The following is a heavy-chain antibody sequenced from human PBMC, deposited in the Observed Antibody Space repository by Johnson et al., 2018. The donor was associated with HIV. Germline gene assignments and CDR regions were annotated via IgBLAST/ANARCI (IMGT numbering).Heavy chain of an antibody. CDR2: ISYDGSNK. J-gene: IGHJ3*02. D-gene: IGHD2-15*01. V-gene: IGHV3-30*04. CDR1: GFTFSSYA. Sequence: QVQLVESGGGVVQPGRSLRLSCAASGFTFSSYAMHWVCQAPGKGLEWVAVISYDGSNKYYADSVKGRFTISRDNSKNTLYLQMNSLRAEDTAVYYCAKDWLGYCSGGSCYSGDHDAFDIWGQGTMVTVSS. CDR3: AKDWLGYCSGGSCYSGDHDAFDI.